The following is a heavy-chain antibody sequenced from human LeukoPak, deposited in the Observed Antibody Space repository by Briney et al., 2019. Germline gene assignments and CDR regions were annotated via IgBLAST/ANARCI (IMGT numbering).Heavy chain of an antibody. CDR3: AGRVTGYSSGYVY. CDR2: ISGSAHKI. J-gene: IGHJ4*02. D-gene: IGHD5-18*01. CDR1: GITFSNYA. Sequence: PGGSLRLSCVASGITFSNYAVSWVRQAPDKGLDWVSVISGSAHKIRYADSVKGRFTISGDNSENIVYLQMNNLRAEDTAVYYCAGRVTGYSSGYVYWGQGTLVTVSS. V-gene: IGHV3-23*01.